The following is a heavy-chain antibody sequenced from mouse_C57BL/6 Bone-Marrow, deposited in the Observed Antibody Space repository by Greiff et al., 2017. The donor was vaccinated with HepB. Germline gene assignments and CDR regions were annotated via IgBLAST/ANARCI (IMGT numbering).Heavy chain of an antibody. CDR1: GYTFTDYE. Sequence: VQLQQSGAELVRPGASVTLSCKASGYTFTDYEMHWVKQTPVHGLEWIGAIDPQTGGTAYNQKFKGKAILTADKSSSTAYMELRSLTSEDSAVYYCTRCYGSSLDYWGQGTTLTVSS. J-gene: IGHJ2*01. CDR3: TRCYGSSLDY. V-gene: IGHV1-15*01. D-gene: IGHD1-1*01. CDR2: IDPQTGGT.